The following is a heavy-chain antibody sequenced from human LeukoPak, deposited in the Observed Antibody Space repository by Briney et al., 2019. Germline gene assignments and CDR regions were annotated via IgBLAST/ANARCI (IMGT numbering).Heavy chain of an antibody. CDR1: GFTVSSNY. CDR3: ARGVGIVGATDFDY. V-gene: IGHV3-66*01. CDR2: TYSGGST. J-gene: IGHJ4*02. Sequence: GGSLRLSCAASGFTVSSNYMSWVRQAPGKGLEWVSVTYSGGSTYYADSVKGRFTISRDNSKNTLYLQMGSLRAEDMAVYYCARGVGIVGATDFDYWGQGTLVTVSS. D-gene: IGHD1-26*01.